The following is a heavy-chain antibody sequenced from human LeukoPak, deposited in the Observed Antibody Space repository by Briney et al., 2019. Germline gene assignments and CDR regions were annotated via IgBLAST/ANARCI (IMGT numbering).Heavy chain of an antibody. D-gene: IGHD1-26*01. V-gene: IGHV3-15*01. Sequence: AGSLRLSCAASGSTSTNAWTSWDRQAPGKVLEWDGRTKSKTDRGTTDYGAPVKGRFTISRGASKNTLYLQMNSLKTEDTAVYYCTTDSSGSYFPLDAFDIWGQGTMVTVSS. CDR1: GSTSTNAW. CDR2: TKSKTDRGTT. CDR3: TTDSSGSYFPLDAFDI. J-gene: IGHJ3*02.